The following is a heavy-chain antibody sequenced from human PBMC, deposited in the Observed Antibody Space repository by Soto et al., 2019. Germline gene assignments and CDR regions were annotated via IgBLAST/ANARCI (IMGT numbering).Heavy chain of an antibody. Sequence: SETLSLTCTVSGGSISSSSGYWGRIRQTPGKGLERIGSIYYSGCTYYNPSLKSRVTISVDTSKNQFSLKLSSVTAADTAVYYCARHRRGLHYDILTGYYISWFDPWGQGTLVTVSS. J-gene: IGHJ5*02. V-gene: IGHV4-39*01. D-gene: IGHD3-9*01. CDR3: ARHRRGLHYDILTGYYISWFDP. CDR1: GGSISSSSGY. CDR2: IYYSGCT.